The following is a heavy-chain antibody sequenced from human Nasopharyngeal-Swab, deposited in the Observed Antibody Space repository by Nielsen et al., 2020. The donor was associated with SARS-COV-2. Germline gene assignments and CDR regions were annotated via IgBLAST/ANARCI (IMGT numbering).Heavy chain of an antibody. Sequence: SETLSLTCTVSGGSISSSSYYWVWIRQPQGKGLEWIGSIYYSGSTYYNPSLKSRVTISVDTSKNQFSLKLSSVTAADTAVYYCASRTSLVYDSSGYYGNWFDPWGQGTLVTVSS. CDR3: ASRTSLVYDSSGYYGNWFDP. J-gene: IGHJ5*02. V-gene: IGHV4-39*01. CDR1: GGSISSSSYY. D-gene: IGHD3-22*01. CDR2: IYYSGST.